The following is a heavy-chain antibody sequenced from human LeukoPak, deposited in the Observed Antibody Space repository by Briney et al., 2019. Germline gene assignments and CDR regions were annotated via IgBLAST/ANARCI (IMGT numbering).Heavy chain of an antibody. CDR2: ISSSSSYI. CDR3: ARFASGSYYGLDY. Sequence: SGSLRLSCAASGFTFSSYSMNWVRQAPGKGLEWVSSISSSSSYIYYADSVKGRFTISRDNAKNSLYLQMNSLRAEDTAVYYCARFASGSYYGLDYWGQGTLVTVSS. J-gene: IGHJ4*02. D-gene: IGHD1-26*01. CDR1: GFTFSSYS. V-gene: IGHV3-21*01.